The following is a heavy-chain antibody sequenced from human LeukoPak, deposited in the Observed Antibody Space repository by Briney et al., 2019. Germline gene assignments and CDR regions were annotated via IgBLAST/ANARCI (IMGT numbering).Heavy chain of an antibody. CDR2: INHSGST. Sequence: PSETLSLTCTVSGGSISSYYWSWIRQPPGKGLEWIGEINHSGSTNYNPSLKSRVTISVDTSKNQFSLKLSSVTAADTAVYYCASADYDDYYIDFWGQGTLVTVSS. CDR3: ASADYDDYYIDF. CDR1: GGSISSYY. D-gene: IGHD4-17*01. J-gene: IGHJ4*02. V-gene: IGHV4-34*01.